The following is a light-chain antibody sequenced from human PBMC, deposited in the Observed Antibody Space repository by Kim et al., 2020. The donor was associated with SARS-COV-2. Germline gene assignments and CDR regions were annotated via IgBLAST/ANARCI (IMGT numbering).Light chain of an antibody. CDR3: QERSSWFT. CDR1: RSISTY. CDR2: AAS. J-gene: IGKJ5*01. V-gene: IGKV3-11*01. Sequence: VVLTQSPATLSLSPGERATLSCRASRSISTYLAWYKQKPGQAPRLLVYAASKRATGIPARFSGSGSGTDFTLTITSLEPEDFAVYYCQERSSWFTFGRGTRLEIK.